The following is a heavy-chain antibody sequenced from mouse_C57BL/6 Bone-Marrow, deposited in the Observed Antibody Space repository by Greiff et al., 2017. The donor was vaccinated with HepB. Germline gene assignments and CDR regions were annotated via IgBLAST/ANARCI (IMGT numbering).Heavy chain of an antibody. D-gene: IGHD2-4*01. J-gene: IGHJ3*01. V-gene: IGHV1-59*01. Sequence: QVQLQQPGAELVRPGTSVKLSCKASGYTFTSYWMHWVKQRPGQGLEWIGVIDPSDSYTNYNQKFKGKATLTVDTSSSTAYMQLSSLKAEDSAVYYCARNTDYGWFAYWGQGTLVTVSA. CDR3: ARNTDYGWFAY. CDR1: GYTFTSYW. CDR2: IDPSDSYT.